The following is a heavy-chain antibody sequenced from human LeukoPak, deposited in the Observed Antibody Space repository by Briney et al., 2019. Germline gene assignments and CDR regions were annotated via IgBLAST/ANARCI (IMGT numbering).Heavy chain of an antibody. Sequence: SGGSLRLSCAASGFTFSSYGMHWVRQAPGKGLEWVAVISYDGSNKYYADSVKGRFTISRDNSKNTLYLQMNSLRAEDTAVYYCAKDDVVRGRPPSLFDYWGQGTLVTVSS. CDR3: AKDDVVRGRPPSLFDY. J-gene: IGHJ4*02. CDR2: ISYDGSNK. V-gene: IGHV3-30*18. CDR1: GFTFSSYG. D-gene: IGHD3-10*01.